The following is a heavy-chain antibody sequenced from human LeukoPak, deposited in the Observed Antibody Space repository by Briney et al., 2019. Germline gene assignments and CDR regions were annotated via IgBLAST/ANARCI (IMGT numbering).Heavy chain of an antibody. J-gene: IGHJ6*03. V-gene: IGHV3-23*01. Sequence: GGSLRLSCAASGFTVSSNYMSWVRQAPGKGLEWVSAISGSGGSTYYADSVKGRFTISRDNSKNTLYLQMNSLRAEDTAVYYCAKDGYYDFWSGYYHYYYYYMDVWGKGTTVTVSS. D-gene: IGHD3-3*01. CDR1: GFTVSSNY. CDR3: AKDGYYDFWSGYYHYYYYYMDV. CDR2: ISGSGGST.